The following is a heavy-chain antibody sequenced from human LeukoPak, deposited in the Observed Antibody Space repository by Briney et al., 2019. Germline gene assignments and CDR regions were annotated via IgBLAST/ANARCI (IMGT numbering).Heavy chain of an antibody. CDR1: GFTLSRYE. CDR2: SSSSGSAI. CDR3: IRDPAVAADDY. Sequence: GSLRLSCAASGFTLSRYEMNWVRQAPGKGLEWVSYSSSSGSAIYYADSVKGRFTISRDNAKNSLSLQMNSLRAEDTAVYYCIRDPAVAADDYWGQGTLVTVSS. J-gene: IGHJ4*02. V-gene: IGHV3-48*03. D-gene: IGHD6-19*01.